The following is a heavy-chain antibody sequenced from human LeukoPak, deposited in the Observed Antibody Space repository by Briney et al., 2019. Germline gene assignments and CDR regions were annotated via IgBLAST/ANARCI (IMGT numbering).Heavy chain of an antibody. Sequence: SVKVSCKASGGTFSSYAISWVRQAPGQGLEWMGGSIPIFGTANYAQKFQGRVTITTDESTSTAYMELSSLRSEDTAVYYCARVQYCSSTSCFRWFDPWGQGTLVTVSS. CDR1: GGTFSSYA. J-gene: IGHJ5*02. V-gene: IGHV1-69*05. CDR3: ARVQYCSSTSCFRWFDP. CDR2: SIPIFGTA. D-gene: IGHD2-2*01.